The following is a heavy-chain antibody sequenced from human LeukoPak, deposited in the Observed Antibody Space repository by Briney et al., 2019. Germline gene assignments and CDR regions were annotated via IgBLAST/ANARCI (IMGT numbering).Heavy chain of an antibody. V-gene: IGHV1-18*01. D-gene: IGHD3-16*01. CDR1: GYTFTSYG. CDR2: ISAYNGNT. J-gene: IGHJ4*02. Sequence: ASVKVSCKASGYTFTSYGISWVRQAPGQGLEWMGWISAYNGNTNYAQKLQGRVTMTTDTSTSTAYMELRSLRSDDTAVYYCARAVRMVIRPLDLFDYWGQGTLVTVSS. CDR3: ARAVRMVIRPLDLFDY.